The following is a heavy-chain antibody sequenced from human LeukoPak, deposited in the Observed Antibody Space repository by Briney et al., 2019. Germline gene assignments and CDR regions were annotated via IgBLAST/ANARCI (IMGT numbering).Heavy chain of an antibody. CDR1: GYTFTSYY. CDR3: ARSGPQFWFDP. V-gene: IGHV1-46*01. J-gene: IGHJ5*02. CDR2: INPSGGST. Sequence: ASVKVSCKASGYTFTSYYMHWVRQAPGQGLEWMGIINPSGGSTSYAQKFQGRVTMTRDTSTSTVYMELSSLRSEDTAVHYCARSGPQFWFDPWGQGTLVTASS. D-gene: IGHD3-10*01.